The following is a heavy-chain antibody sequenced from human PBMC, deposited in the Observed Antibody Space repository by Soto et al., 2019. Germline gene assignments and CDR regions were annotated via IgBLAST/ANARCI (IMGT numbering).Heavy chain of an antibody. V-gene: IGHV4-39*01. CDR3: ATSKTWQQLFDP. D-gene: IGHD6-13*01. J-gene: IGHJ5*02. CDR2: IYYSGST. CDR1: GDSISESRYY. Sequence: QLQLQESGPGLVKPSETLSLTCHVSGDSISESRYYWVWIRQPPGKGLEWIGSIYYSGSTYYNPSLKSRVTISVDTSKNQFSLKLRSVTAADTAVYYCATSKTWQQLFDPWGQGTLVSVSS.